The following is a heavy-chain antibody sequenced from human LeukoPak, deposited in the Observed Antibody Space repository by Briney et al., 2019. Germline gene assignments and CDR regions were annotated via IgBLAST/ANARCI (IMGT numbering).Heavy chain of an antibody. Sequence: PGGSLRLSCAASGFTFSSYEMNWVRQAPGKGLEWVSYISSSGSTIYYADSVKGRFTISRDNAKNSLYLQMNSLRAEDTAVYYCARDAGGYSSGWYPGYWGQGTLVTVSS. CDR3: ARDAGGYSSGWYPGY. CDR1: GFTFSSYE. D-gene: IGHD6-19*01. CDR2: ISSSGSTI. J-gene: IGHJ4*02. V-gene: IGHV3-48*03.